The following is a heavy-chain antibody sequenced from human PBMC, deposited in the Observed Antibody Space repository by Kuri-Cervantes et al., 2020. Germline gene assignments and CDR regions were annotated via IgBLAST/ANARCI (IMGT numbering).Heavy chain of an antibody. CDR1: GFTFSSYS. V-gene: IGHV3-48*02. J-gene: IGHJ4*02. CDR2: ISSSSGTI. CDR3: ARDSIEDYYDYVWGSYRYSELDY. D-gene: IGHD3-16*02. Sequence: GESLKISCAASGFTFSSYSMNWVRQAPGKGLEWVSYISSSSGTIYYADSVKGRFTISRDNAKNSLYLQMNSLRDEDTAVYYCARDSIEDYYDYVWGSYRYSELDYWGQGTLVTVSS.